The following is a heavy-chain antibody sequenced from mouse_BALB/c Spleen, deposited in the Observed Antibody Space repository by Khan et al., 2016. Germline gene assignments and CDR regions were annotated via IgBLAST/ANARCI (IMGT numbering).Heavy chain of an antibody. D-gene: IGHD2-14*01. CDR3: TRWVRNTRDY. J-gene: IGHJ4*01. Sequence: EVQLQESGPGLVKPSQSLSLTCTVSGYSITSDYAWNWIRQFPGNKLEWMGYISYSGNTGYNPSLKSRISITRDTSKNQFFLQLNSVTAEDTGTYYCTRWVRNTRDYWGQGTSVTVSS. V-gene: IGHV3-2*02. CDR2: ISYSGNT. CDR1: GYSITSDYA.